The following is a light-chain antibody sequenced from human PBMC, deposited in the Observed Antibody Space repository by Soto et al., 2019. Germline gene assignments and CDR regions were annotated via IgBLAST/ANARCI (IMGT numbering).Light chain of an antibody. V-gene: IGKV3-11*01. CDR2: DAS. J-gene: IGKJ5*01. CDR3: QQRSNWPIT. CDR1: QSVSKY. Sequence: EIVLTQSPATLSLSPGERATLSCRTSQSVSKYFAWYQQKPGRARRLLIYDASSRATGIPARFIGSGSGTDFTLIICSLVPEDFAIYYCQQRSNWPITFGQGTRLEIK.